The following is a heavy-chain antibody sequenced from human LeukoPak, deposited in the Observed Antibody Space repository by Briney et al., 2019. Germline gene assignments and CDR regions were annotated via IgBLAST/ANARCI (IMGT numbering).Heavy chain of an antibody. CDR3: ARVGSGYDFFDY. Sequence: SETLSLTCTVSGGSITGYYWNWMRQPPGQGLEWIGYIYYSGSTKYNPSLESRVTMSVDTSKNQFSLKLNFVTAADTAVYYCARVGSGYDFFDYWGQGTLVTVSS. CDR1: GGSITGYY. CDR2: IYYSGST. D-gene: IGHD3/OR15-3a*01. V-gene: IGHV4-59*12. J-gene: IGHJ4*02.